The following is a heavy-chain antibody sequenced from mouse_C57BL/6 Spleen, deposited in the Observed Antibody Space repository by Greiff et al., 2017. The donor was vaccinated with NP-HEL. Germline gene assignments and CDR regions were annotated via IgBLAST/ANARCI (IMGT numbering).Heavy chain of an antibody. D-gene: IGHD5-1-1*01. J-gene: IGHJ3*01. CDR3: ARSDTTWFAY. CDR1: GYTFTDYY. CDR2: IYPGSGNT. V-gene: IGHV1-76*01. Sequence: QVHVKQSGAELVRPGASVKLSCKASGYTFTDYYINWVKQRPGQGLEWIARIYPGSGNTYYNEKFKGKATLTAEKSSSTAYMQLSSLTSEDSAVYFCARSDTTWFAYWGQGTLVTVSA.